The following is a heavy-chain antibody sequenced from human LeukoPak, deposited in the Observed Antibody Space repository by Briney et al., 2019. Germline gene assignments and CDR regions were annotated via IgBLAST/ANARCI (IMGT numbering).Heavy chain of an antibody. CDR2: IYSGGST. CDR1: GFTVSSNY. CDR3: ARDLDAMTTVTTFYY. J-gene: IGHJ4*02. Sequence: PGGSLRLSCAASGFTVSSNYMSWVRQAPGKGLEWVSVIYSGGSTYYADSVKGRFTISRDNSKNTLYLQMNSLRAEDTAVYYCARDLDAMTTVTTFYYWGQGTLVTVSS. D-gene: IGHD4-17*01. V-gene: IGHV3-66*01.